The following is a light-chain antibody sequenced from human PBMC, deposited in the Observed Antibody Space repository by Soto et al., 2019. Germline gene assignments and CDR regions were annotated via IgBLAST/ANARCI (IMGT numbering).Light chain of an antibody. V-gene: IGKV3-20*01. CDR3: QQYDGAPLT. CDR2: AAS. J-gene: IGKJ3*01. CDR1: QSIGLA. Sequence: EIVLTQSPATLSLSPGERATLSCRASQSIGLAIAWYQHKPGQAPRLLIYAASTRATGIPDRFNGSGSGTDFALTINRLEPEDFAVYYCQQYDGAPLTFGPGTKVDVK.